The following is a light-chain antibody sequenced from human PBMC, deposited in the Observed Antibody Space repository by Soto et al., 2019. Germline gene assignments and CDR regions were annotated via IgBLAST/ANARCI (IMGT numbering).Light chain of an antibody. J-gene: IGLJ2*01. V-gene: IGLV2-11*01. CDR2: DVS. CDR1: SSDVGGFNY. Sequence: QSVLTQPRSVSGSPGQSVTISCTGTSSDVGGFNYVSWYQQHPGKAPKLIIYDVSERPSGVPDHFSGSKSGNTASLTVSGLQAEDEADYYCSSYAGMDTVFGGGTKLTVL. CDR3: SSYAGMDTV.